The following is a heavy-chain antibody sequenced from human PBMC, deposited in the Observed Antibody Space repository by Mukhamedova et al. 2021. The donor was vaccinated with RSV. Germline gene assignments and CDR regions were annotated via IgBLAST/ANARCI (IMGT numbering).Heavy chain of an antibody. D-gene: IGHD3-22*01. Sequence: IGRIYTSGSTNYNPSLKSRVTISVDTAKNQFSLKLSSETAADTAVYYCARNYDRSGYYFDYWGQGTLVTVSS. J-gene: IGHJ4*02. CDR2: IYTSGST. V-gene: IGHV4-61*02. CDR3: ARNYDRSGYYFDY.